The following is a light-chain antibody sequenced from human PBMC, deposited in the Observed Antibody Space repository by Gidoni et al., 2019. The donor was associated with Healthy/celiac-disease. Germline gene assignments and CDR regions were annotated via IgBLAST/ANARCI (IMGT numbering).Light chain of an antibody. Sequence: IHMTHSPSSLSASVGDRVTITCRASQSISSYLNWYQQKPGKAPKRLIYAASSLQSGVPSRLSGSGSGTDFTLTISSLQPEDFATDYCQQSDSTPYTFGQGTKLEIK. J-gene: IGKJ2*01. CDR1: QSISSY. V-gene: IGKV1-39*01. CDR3: QQSDSTPYT. CDR2: AAS.